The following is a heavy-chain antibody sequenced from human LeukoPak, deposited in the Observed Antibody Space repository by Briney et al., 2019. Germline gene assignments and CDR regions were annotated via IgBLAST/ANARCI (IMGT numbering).Heavy chain of an antibody. Sequence: GGSLRLSCAASGFTFSSYSMNWVRQAPGKGLEWVSSISTSSSYIYYADSVKGRFTISRDNAKNSLYLQMNSLRAEDTAVYYCAKVMKGSERLTMVRGVIIKTAGLYYMDVWGKGTTVTVSS. CDR1: GFTFSSYS. D-gene: IGHD3-10*01. V-gene: IGHV3-21*04. CDR3: AKVMKGSERLTMVRGVIIKTAGLYYMDV. CDR2: ISTSSSYI. J-gene: IGHJ6*03.